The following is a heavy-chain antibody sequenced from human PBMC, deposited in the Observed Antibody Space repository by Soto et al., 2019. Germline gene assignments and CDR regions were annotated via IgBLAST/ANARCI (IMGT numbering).Heavy chain of an antibody. CDR1: GGSLSGYY. D-gene: IGHD3-10*01. V-gene: IGHV4-34*01. J-gene: IGHJ4*02. CDR2: INHSGNT. CDR3: ARLVYDTRLNYMYFDF. Sequence: PSETLSLTCAVYGGSLSGYYWSWIRQPPGKALEWLGEINHSGNTNYNPSLKSRVTISVDTSKNQLFLKLTSVTAADTAIYFCARLVYDTRLNYMYFDFWGQGTLVTVSS.